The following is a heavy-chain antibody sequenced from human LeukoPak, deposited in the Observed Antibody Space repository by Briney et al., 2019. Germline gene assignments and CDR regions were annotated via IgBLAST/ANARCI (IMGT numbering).Heavy chain of an antibody. D-gene: IGHD4-17*01. Sequence: ASVKVSCKASAYTFTGYYMHWVRQAPGQGLEWMGWINPNSGATNYAQKFQGRVTMTRDTSISTAYMELSRLRSDDTAVYYCARVTEAVTTVPHFDYWGQGTLLTVSS. J-gene: IGHJ4*02. V-gene: IGHV1-2*02. CDR1: AYTFTGYY. CDR3: ARVTEAVTTVPHFDY. CDR2: INPNSGAT.